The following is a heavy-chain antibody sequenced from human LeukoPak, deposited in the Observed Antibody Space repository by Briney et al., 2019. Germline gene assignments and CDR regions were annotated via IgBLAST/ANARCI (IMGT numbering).Heavy chain of an antibody. J-gene: IGHJ6*03. V-gene: IGHV3-23*01. D-gene: IGHD3-10*01. CDR2: ISGSGGST. Sequence: SGGSLRLSCAASGFTFSSYAMSWVRQAPGKGLEWVSAISGSGGSTYYADSVKGRFTISRDNSKNTLYLQMNSLRAEDTAVYCCAKVMKGSERLTMVRGVIIKTAGLYYMDVWGKGTTVTVSS. CDR1: GFTFSSYA. CDR3: AKVMKGSERLTMVRGVIIKTAGLYYMDV.